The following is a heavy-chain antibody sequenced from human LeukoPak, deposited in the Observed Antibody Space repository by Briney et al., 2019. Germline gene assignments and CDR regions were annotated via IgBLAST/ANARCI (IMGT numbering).Heavy chain of an antibody. V-gene: IGHV3-74*01. CDR2: INSDGSST. J-gene: IGHJ4*02. CDR3: GRSGDFWSGSGVAY. D-gene: IGHD3-3*01. Sequence: GGSLRLSCAASGFTFNNYWMHWVRQAPGKGLVWLSRINSDGSSTNYADSVKGRFTISRDNAKNTLFLQMNSLRAEDTAVYYCGRSGDFWSGSGVAYWGQGTLVTVSS. CDR1: GFTFNNYW.